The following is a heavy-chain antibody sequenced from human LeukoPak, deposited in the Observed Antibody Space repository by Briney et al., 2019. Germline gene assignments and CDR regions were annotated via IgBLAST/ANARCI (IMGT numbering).Heavy chain of an antibody. CDR1: GFTFSSYA. J-gene: IGHJ3*02. V-gene: IGHV3-30-3*01. CDR3: ARDLRWIAAAGTGAFDI. CDR2: ISYDGSNK. Sequence: GRSLRLSCAASGFTFSSYAMHWVRQAPGKGLEWVAVISYDGSNKYYADSVKGRFTISRDNSKNTLYLQMNSLRAEDTAVYYCARDLRWIAAAGTGAFDIWGQGTMVTVSS. D-gene: IGHD6-13*01.